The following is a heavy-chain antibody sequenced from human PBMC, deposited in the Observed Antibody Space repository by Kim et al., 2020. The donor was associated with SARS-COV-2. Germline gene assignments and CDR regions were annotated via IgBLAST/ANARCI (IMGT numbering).Heavy chain of an antibody. CDR1: GGSFSGYY. J-gene: IGHJ5*02. V-gene: IGHV4-34*01. CDR2: INHSGST. CDR3: ARGGPYNWFDP. Sequence: SETLSLTCAVYGGSFSGYYWSWIRQPPGKGLEWIGEINHSGSTNYNPSLKSRVTISVDTSKNQFSLKLSSVTAADTAVYYCARGGPYNWFDPWGQGTLV.